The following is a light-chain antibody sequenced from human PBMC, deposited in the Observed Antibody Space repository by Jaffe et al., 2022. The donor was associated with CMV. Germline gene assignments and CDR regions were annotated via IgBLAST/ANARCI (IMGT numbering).Light chain of an antibody. J-gene: IGKJ1*01. CDR2: SAS. CDR1: QRIATS. CDR3: QQYHNWPPGT. V-gene: IGKV3-15*01. Sequence: EIVMTQSPVTLSLSPGETATVSCRASQRIATSLAWYRQKPGQAPRLLIHSASTRATGTPARFSGSGSGTEFTLTISSLQPEDFAVYFCQQYHNWPPGTFGQGTKLEIK.